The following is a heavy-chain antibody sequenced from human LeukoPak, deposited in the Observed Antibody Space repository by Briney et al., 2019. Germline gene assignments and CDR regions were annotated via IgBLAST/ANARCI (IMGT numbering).Heavy chain of an antibody. CDR2: ISGNGGST. CDR3: AAHAGGLFDY. J-gene: IGHJ4*02. CDR1: GFTFSSYA. D-gene: IGHD4-23*01. V-gene: IGHV3-23*01. Sequence: GGSLRLSCTASGFTFSSYAMSWVRQAPGQGLEWVSAISGNGGSTYYADSLKGRFTISRDNSKNTLYLQLNSLRAEDTAVYYCAAHAGGLFDYWGQGTLVTVSS.